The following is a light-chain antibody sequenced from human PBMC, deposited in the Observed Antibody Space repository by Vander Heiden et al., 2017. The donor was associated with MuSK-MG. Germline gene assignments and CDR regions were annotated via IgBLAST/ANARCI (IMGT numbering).Light chain of an antibody. Sequence: EIVLTQSPGTLSLSPGERATLSCRASQSVSSSYLAWYQQKPGQAPRLLIYGASSRATGIPDRFSASGSGTDFTLTINRLEPEDFAVYYCQQYGDSPPYTFGQGTKLEIK. CDR3: QQYGDSPPYT. J-gene: IGKJ2*01. V-gene: IGKV3-20*01. CDR2: GAS. CDR1: QSVSSSY.